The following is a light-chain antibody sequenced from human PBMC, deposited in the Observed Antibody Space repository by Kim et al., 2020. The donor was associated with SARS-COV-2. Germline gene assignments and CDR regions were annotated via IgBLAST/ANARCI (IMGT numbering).Light chain of an antibody. CDR2: DSS. Sequence: SASVGDRVTITCQASQDINNYFNWYQQKPGKAPNLLIYDSSKVETGVPSRFSGSGSGTDFTLTISSLQPEDIASYYCQQYGNLPTFGGGTKVDIK. CDR3: QQYGNLPT. V-gene: IGKV1-33*01. J-gene: IGKJ4*01. CDR1: QDINNY.